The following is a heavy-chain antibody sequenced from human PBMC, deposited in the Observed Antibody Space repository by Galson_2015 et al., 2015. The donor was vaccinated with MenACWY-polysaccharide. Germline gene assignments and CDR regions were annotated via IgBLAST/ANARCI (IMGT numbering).Heavy chain of an antibody. CDR3: ARGYCGGGRCSRNY. V-gene: IGHV3-15*01. CDR2: IKSKTDRGTT. D-gene: IGHD2-15*01. Sequence: SLRLSCAASGFTFSNAWMSWVRQAPGKGLEWAGRIKSKTDRGTTDYAAPGKGRFTISRDDSKDTLYLQMNSLKTEDTAVYYCARGYCGGGRCSRNYWGQGTLVTISS. J-gene: IGHJ4*02. CDR1: GFTFSNAW.